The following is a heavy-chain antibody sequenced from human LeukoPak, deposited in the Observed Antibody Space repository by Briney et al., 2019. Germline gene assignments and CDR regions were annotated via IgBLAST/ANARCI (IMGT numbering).Heavy chain of an antibody. V-gene: IGHV3-48*02. Sequence: GGSLRLSCAASGFTFSSYSMNWVRQAPGKGLEWVSYISSSSSSIYYADSVKGRFTISRDNAKNSLYLQMNNLRDEDTAVYYCARVWGSGSYLLYWGQGTLVTVSS. D-gene: IGHD1-26*01. CDR2: ISSSSSSI. CDR3: ARVWGSGSYLLY. J-gene: IGHJ4*02. CDR1: GFTFSSYS.